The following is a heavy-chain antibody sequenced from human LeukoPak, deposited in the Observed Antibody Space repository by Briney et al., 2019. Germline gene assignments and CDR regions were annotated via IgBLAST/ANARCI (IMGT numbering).Heavy chain of an antibody. Sequence: GGSLRLSCAASGFTFSDYYMSWIRQAPGKGLEWVSYISSSGSTIYYADSVKGRFTISRDNAKNSLYLQMNSLRAEDTAVYYCARVLVPASIYYYYYMDVWGKGTTVTISS. J-gene: IGHJ6*03. CDR1: GFTFSDYY. CDR2: ISSSGSTI. V-gene: IGHV3-11*01. CDR3: ARVLVPASIYYYYYMDV. D-gene: IGHD2/OR15-2a*01.